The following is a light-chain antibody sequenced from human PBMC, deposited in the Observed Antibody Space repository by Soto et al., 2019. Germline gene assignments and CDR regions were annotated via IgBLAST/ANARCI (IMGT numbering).Light chain of an antibody. J-gene: IGLJ2*01. CDR1: SGHSSYI. Sequence: QSVLTQSSSASASXXXSVXXXXXXSSGHSSYIIAWHQQQPGKAPRYLMKLEGSGSYTEGSGVPDRFSGSSSGADRYLTISNLQFEDEADYYCETWDTNTRVFGGGTKVTVL. CDR2: LEGSGSY. CDR3: ETWDTNTRV. V-gene: IGLV4-60*02.